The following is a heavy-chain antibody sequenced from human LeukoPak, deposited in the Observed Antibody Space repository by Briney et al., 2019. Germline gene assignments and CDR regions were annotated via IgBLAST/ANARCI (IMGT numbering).Heavy chain of an antibody. Sequence: GGSLRLSCAASGFTFSTYWMHWVRQAPGKGLVWVSRINRDGGSTSYADSVKGRFTISRDNAKNTLYLQMNSLRAEDTAVCYCARDRETYYDILTGYYTLGDAFDIWGQGTMVTVSS. D-gene: IGHD3-9*01. CDR2: INRDGGST. J-gene: IGHJ3*02. CDR1: GFTFSTYW. CDR3: ARDRETYYDILTGYYTLGDAFDI. V-gene: IGHV3-74*01.